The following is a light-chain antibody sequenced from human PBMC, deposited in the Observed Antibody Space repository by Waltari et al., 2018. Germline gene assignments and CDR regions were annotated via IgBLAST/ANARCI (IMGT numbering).Light chain of an antibody. J-gene: IGKJ3*01. CDR2: DAS. CDR1: QSVSTS. Sequence: EIVMTQSPATLSLSPGERATLSCRASQSVSTSLAWYQQKPGQPPRLLIYDASHMATGIPDRFSGSGSGTDFTLTISRLEPEDVGLYFCHQETNWSLTFGPGSKLDI. V-gene: IGKV3D-15*01. CDR3: HQETNWSLT.